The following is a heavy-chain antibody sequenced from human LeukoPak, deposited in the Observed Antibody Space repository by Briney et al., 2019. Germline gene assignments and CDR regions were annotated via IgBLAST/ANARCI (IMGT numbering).Heavy chain of an antibody. CDR1: GGSISGSSYY. V-gene: IGHV4-30-4*08. Sequence: SETLSLTCTVSGGSISGSSYYWGWIRQPPGKGLEWIGYIYYSGSTYYNPSLKSRVTISVDTSKNQFSLKLSSVTAADTAVYYCARVRITYYYDSSGYPDYWGQGTLVTVSS. J-gene: IGHJ4*02. D-gene: IGHD3-22*01. CDR3: ARVRITYYYDSSGYPDY. CDR2: IYYSGST.